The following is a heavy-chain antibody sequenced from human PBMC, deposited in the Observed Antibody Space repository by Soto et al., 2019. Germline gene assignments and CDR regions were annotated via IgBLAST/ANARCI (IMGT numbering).Heavy chain of an antibody. CDR3: AREVVTTIPGYQYFDT. J-gene: IGHJ4*02. CDR1: GGTFSNFA. Sequence: SVKVSCKASGGTFSNFAISWVRQAPGQGLEWMGGIIPIFGSANYAQKFQGRVTITADTSTSTAYMELSSLRSEDTALYYCAREVVTTIPGYQYFDTWGQGTLVTVSS. V-gene: IGHV1-69*06. CDR2: IIPIFGSA. D-gene: IGHD2-21*02.